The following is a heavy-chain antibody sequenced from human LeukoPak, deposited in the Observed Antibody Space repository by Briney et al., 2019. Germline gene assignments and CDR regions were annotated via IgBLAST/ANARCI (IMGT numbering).Heavy chain of an antibody. CDR2: IIPIFGTA. V-gene: IGHV1-69*05. CDR1: GGTFSSYA. J-gene: IGHJ4*02. Sequence: SVKVSCKASGGTFSSYAISWVRQAPGQGLEWMGGIIPIFGTANYAQKLQGRVTVTTDTSTSTAYMELRSLRSDDTAVYYCARGAYPYGDIDYWGQGTLVIVSS. D-gene: IGHD4/OR15-4a*01. CDR3: ARGAYPYGDIDY.